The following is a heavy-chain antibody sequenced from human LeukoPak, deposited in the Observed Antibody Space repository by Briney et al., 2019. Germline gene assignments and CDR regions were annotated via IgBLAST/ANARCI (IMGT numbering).Heavy chain of an antibody. V-gene: IGHV1-18*01. CDR2: ISVYNGNT. CDR1: GYTFTTYG. CDR3: ALEFRSGDAFDV. Sequence: ASVKVSCKASGYTFTTYGISWVRQAPGQGLEWMGWISVYNGNTNYAQKFQGRVTMTTDRSTSTTYMELRSLRSDDTAVYYCALEFRSGDAFDVWGQGTLVTVSS. D-gene: IGHD3-10*01. J-gene: IGHJ3*01.